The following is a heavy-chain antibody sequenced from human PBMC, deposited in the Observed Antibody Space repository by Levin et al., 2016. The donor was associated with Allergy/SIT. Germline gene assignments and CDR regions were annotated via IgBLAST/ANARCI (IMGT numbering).Heavy chain of an antibody. D-gene: IGHD6-13*01. CDR1: GFTFSSNY. CDR3: AKDYSIAAAGIAY. CDR2: FYSGGST. J-gene: IGHJ4*02. V-gene: IGHV3-66*01. Sequence: GGSLRLSCAVSGFTFSSNYMSWVRQAPGKGLEWVSVFYSGGSTYYADSVKGRFTISRDNSKNTLYLQMNSLRAEDTAVYYCAKDYSIAAAGIAYWGQGTLVTVSS.